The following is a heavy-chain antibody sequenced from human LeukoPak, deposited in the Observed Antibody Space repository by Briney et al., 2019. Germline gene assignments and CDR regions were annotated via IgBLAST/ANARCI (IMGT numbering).Heavy chain of an antibody. V-gene: IGHV1-2*02. CDR1: GYTFTGYY. CDR3: ARTEYCSSTSCRGGYFDY. J-gene: IGHJ4*02. CDR2: INPNSGGT. D-gene: IGHD2-2*01. Sequence: GASVNVSCKASGYTFTGYYMHWVRQAPGQALEWMGWINPNSGGTNYAQKFQGRVTMTRDTSISTAYMELSRLRSDDTAVYYCARTEYCSSTSCRGGYFDYWGQGTLVTVSS.